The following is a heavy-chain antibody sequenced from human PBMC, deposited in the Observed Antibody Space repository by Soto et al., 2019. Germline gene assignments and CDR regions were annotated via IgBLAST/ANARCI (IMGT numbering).Heavy chain of an antibody. J-gene: IGHJ6*02. Sequence: PSETLSLTCTVSGGSISSSSYYWGWIRQPPGKGLEWIGSIYYSGSTYYNPSLKSRVTISVDTSKNQFSLKLSSVTAADTAVYYCASEIAIAVAGTVYYYGMDVWGQGTTVTVSS. CDR3: ASEIAIAVAGTVYYYGMDV. D-gene: IGHD6-19*01. V-gene: IGHV4-39*01. CDR1: GGSISSSSYY. CDR2: IYYSGST.